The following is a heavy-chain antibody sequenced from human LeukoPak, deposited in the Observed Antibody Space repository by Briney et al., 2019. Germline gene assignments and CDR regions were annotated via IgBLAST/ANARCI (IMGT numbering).Heavy chain of an antibody. CDR1: GFTFDDYA. D-gene: IGHD3-3*01. Sequence: PGGSLRLSCAASGFTFDDYAMHWVRQAPGKGLEWVSGISWNSGSIGYADSVKGRFTISRDNAKNSLCLQMNSLRAEDTALYYCAKDHSYDFWSGYIAPCYYYGMDVWGQGTTVTVSS. J-gene: IGHJ6*02. CDR3: AKDHSYDFWSGYIAPCYYYGMDV. V-gene: IGHV3-9*01. CDR2: ISWNSGSI.